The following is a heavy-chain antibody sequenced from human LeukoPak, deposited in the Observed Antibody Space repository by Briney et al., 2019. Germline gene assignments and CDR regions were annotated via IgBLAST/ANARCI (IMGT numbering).Heavy chain of an antibody. Sequence: ASVKVSCKASGYTFTGYYMHWVRQAPGQGLEWMGWINPNSGGTNYAQKFQGRVTMTRDTSIRTAYMELSRLRSDDTAVYYCATGGPGYCSSTSCYTLGLYYYYYMDVWGKGTTVTVSS. CDR3: ATGGPGYCSSTSCYTLGLYYYYYMDV. D-gene: IGHD2-2*02. V-gene: IGHV1-2*02. J-gene: IGHJ6*03. CDR2: INPNSGGT. CDR1: GYTFTGYY.